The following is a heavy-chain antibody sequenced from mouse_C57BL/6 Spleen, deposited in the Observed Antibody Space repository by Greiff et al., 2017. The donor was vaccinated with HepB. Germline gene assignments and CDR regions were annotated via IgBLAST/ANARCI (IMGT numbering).Heavy chain of an antibody. D-gene: IGHD1-1*01. CDR1: GYAFSSSW. CDR2: IYPGDGDT. CDR3: ASLIYYYGSSYAMDY. Sequence: QVQLQQSGPELVKPGASVKISCKASGYAFSSSWMNWVKQRPGKGLEWIGRIYPGDGDTNYNGKFKGKATLTADKSSSTAYMQLSSLTSEDSAVYFCASLIYYYGSSYAMDYWGQGTSVTVSS. V-gene: IGHV1-82*01. J-gene: IGHJ4*01.